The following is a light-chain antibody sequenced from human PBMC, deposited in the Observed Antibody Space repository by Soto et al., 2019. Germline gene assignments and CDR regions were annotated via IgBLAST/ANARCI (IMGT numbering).Light chain of an antibody. CDR1: QSITAR. Sequence: DIQLTQSPSTLSASVADRVTITCRASQSITARLAWYQQKAGKAPKLLIYDASILERGVPSRFSGSGSGTEFTLTISSLQPDDFATYYCQQYNSYSGTFGQGTKVDIK. J-gene: IGKJ1*01. CDR2: DAS. CDR3: QQYNSYSGT. V-gene: IGKV1-5*01.